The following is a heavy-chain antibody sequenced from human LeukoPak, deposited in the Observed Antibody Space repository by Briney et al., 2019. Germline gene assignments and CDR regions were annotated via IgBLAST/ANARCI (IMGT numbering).Heavy chain of an antibody. CDR2: ISHSGST. Sequence: PSETLSLTCSVSGYSISNDYYWGWIRQSPEKGLEWLGSISHSGSTYYNPSLRSRVTISRDMPKNQFSLDLNSVTAADTAVYYCARDRAVVNAIGGVFDMFGQGTMVTVSS. D-gene: IGHD2-21*01. J-gene: IGHJ3*02. CDR1: GYSISNDYY. V-gene: IGHV4-38-2*02. CDR3: ARDRAVVNAIGGVFDM.